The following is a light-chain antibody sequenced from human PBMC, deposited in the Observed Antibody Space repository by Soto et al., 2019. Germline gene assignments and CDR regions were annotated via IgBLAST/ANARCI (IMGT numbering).Light chain of an antibody. Sequence: DIQLTQSPSFLSASVGDRVTITCRASQATTSSLAWYQQKPGKAPQLLIYGATTLQSGVPSRFSGSGSGTEFTLTVSSLQPEDFATYYCQQLSSYPITFGQGTRLEMK. CDR2: GAT. J-gene: IGKJ5*01. V-gene: IGKV1-9*01. CDR1: QATTSS. CDR3: QQLSSYPIT.